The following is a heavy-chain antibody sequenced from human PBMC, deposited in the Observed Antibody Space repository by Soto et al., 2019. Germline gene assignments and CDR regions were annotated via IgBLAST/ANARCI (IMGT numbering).Heavy chain of an antibody. CDR3: ARAVGATDAIFDY. D-gene: IGHD1-26*01. Sequence: GGSLRLSCAASGFTFNRYTMSWIRQAPGTGLEWVSSLIGGNGETSYADSVKGRFTISRDISKNTLYLQMNSLRAEDTAVYYCARAVGATDAIFDYWGQGTLVTVS. CDR2: LIGGNGET. CDR1: GFTFNRYT. J-gene: IGHJ4*02. V-gene: IGHV3-23*01.